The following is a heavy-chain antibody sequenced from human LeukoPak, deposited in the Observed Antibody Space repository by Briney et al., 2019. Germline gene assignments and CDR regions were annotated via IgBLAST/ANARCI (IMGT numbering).Heavy chain of an antibody. CDR2: ISGSSSST. CDR3: ANHSDTAMVYAY. Sequence: GGSLRLSCAASGFTFSSYAMSWVRQAPGKGLEWVSGISGSSSSTYYADSVKGRFTISRDNSKNTLNLQMNSLRAEDTAVYYCANHSDTAMVYAYWGQGTLVTVSS. CDR1: GFTFSSYA. J-gene: IGHJ4*02. D-gene: IGHD5-18*01. V-gene: IGHV3-23*01.